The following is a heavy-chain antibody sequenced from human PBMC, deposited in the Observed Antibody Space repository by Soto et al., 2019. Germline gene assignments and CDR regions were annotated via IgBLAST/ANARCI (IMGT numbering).Heavy chain of an antibody. V-gene: IGHV1-69*01. CDR3: ASLNNWSSGDGRIDV. Sequence: QVQLVQSGAEVKKPGSSVKVSCKASGGTFNTYTISWVRQVPGQGLECMGGIMPLYAKPTYAQPFLGRLTIAADELTSSVYMELSSLGSEDSSLYYCASLNNWSSGDGRIDVWGRGPAVSVSS. CDR2: IMPLYAKP. D-gene: IGHD1-26*01. J-gene: IGHJ6*02. CDR1: GGTFNTYT.